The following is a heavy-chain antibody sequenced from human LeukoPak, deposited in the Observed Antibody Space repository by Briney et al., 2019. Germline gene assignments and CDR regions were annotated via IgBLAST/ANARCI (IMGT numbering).Heavy chain of an antibody. Sequence: GGSLRLSCAASGFTFPSYAMSWVRQAPGKGLEWVSVISGSGGSTYYADSVKGRFTISRDNSKNTLFSQMNSLRAEDTALYYCAKVIEGYYYMDVWGKGSTVTVSS. V-gene: IGHV3-23*01. D-gene: IGHD2/OR15-2a*01. CDR1: GFTFPSYA. CDR3: AKVIEGYYYMDV. CDR2: ISGSGGST. J-gene: IGHJ6*03.